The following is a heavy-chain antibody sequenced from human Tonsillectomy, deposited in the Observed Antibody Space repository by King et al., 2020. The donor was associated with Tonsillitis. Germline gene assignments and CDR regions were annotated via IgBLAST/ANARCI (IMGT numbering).Heavy chain of an antibody. Sequence: QLPESGPGLVQPSETLSLPCTVSGGSLSRSSYYWGWLRQPPGKGLEWIGSIYYSGSTYYNPSLKSRVLLSVDPSKHPFSLKLSSVTAADTAIYYCARHEILTAHRLGGFDIWGQGTMVTVSS. CDR1: GGSLSRSSYY. D-gene: IGHD3-9*01. CDR3: ARHEILTAHRLGGFDI. CDR2: IYYSGST. V-gene: IGHV4-39*01. J-gene: IGHJ3*02.